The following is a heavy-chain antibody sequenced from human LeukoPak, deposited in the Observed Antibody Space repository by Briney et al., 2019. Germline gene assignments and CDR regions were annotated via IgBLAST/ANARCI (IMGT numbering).Heavy chain of an antibody. CDR3: ARGPPYYYDSSGYPLEQ. CDR2: IIPIFGTA. V-gene: IGHV1-69*13. D-gene: IGHD3-22*01. CDR1: GGTFSSYA. Sequence: ASVKVSCKASGGTFSSYAISWVRQAPGQGLEWMGGIIPIFGTANYAQKFQGRVTITADESTSTAYMELSSLRSEDTAVYYCARGPPYYYDSSGYPLEQWGQGNLVTVSS. J-gene: IGHJ1*01.